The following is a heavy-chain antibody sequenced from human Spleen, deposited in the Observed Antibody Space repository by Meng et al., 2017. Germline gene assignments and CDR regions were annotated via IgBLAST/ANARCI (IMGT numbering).Heavy chain of an antibody. CDR3: ARVRGIKGLPHDY. CDR1: GFTFSSYI. Sequence: QVQLVESGGGVVQPGKSLRLSCVVSGFTFSSYIMHWVRQAPGKGLEWVALMSSDGGNKYYADSVKGRFTISRDNSKNTLYLQMNSLRIEDTAVYYCARVRGIKGLPHDYWGQGTLVTVSS. V-gene: IGHV3-30-3*01. J-gene: IGHJ4*02. CDR2: MSSDGGNK. D-gene: IGHD3-10*01.